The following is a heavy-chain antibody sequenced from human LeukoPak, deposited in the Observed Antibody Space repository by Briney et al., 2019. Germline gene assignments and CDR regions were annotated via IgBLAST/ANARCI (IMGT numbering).Heavy chain of an antibody. CDR3: ARHGIVGATTFDY. V-gene: IGHV4-59*08. CDR2: IYYSGST. Sequence: SETLSLTCTVSGGSISSYYWSWIRQPPGKGLEWIGYIYYSGSTNYNPSLKSRVTISVDTSKNQFSLKLSSATAADTAVYYCARHGIVGATTFDYWGQGTLVTVSS. D-gene: IGHD1-26*01. J-gene: IGHJ4*02. CDR1: GGSISSYY.